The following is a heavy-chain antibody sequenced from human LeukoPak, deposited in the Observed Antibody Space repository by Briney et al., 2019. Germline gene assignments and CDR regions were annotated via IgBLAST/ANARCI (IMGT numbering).Heavy chain of an antibody. CDR2: INNSGST. V-gene: IGHV4-34*01. CDR3: ARSRVDLQSFAWGYFDS. J-gene: IGHJ4*02. Sequence: SETLSLTCAVYGGSFSAYYWAWIRQPPGKGLEWIVTINNSGSTFYNPSLKSRVTISVDTSKNHFSLRLTSVTAADTAVYYCARSRVDLQSFAWGYFDSWGQGTLVTVSS. CDR1: GGSFSAYY. D-gene: IGHD3-9*01.